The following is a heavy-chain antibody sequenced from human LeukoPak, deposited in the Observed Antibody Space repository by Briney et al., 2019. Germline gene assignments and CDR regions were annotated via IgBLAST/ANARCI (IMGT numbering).Heavy chain of an antibody. Sequence: GGPLRLSCAASGFTFSSFPMLWVRQVPGKGLEYVSAISSTGGTSYYADSVKDRFTISRDNSKNTLYLQMGSLRAEDMAVYYCARVMSGSGSKYFDYWGQGTLVTVSS. CDR3: ARVMSGSGSKYFDY. V-gene: IGHV3-64*02. CDR1: GFTFSSFP. D-gene: IGHD3-10*01. CDR2: ISSTGGTS. J-gene: IGHJ4*02.